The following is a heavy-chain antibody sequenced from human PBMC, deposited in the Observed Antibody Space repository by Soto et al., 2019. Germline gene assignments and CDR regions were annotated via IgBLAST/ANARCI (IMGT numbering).Heavy chain of an antibody. CDR3: ARQIYDSDTGPNFQYYFDS. D-gene: IGHD3-22*01. J-gene: IGHJ4*02. CDR2: IDPSDSQT. Sequence: VESLTTYCKGSGYSFAGYWITWVLQKPGKGLECMGRIDPSDSQTYYSPSFRGHVTISVTKSITTVFLQWSSLRASDTAMYYCARQIYDSDTGPNFQYYFDSWGQGTTVTVSS. V-gene: IGHV5-10-1*01. CDR1: GYSFAGYW.